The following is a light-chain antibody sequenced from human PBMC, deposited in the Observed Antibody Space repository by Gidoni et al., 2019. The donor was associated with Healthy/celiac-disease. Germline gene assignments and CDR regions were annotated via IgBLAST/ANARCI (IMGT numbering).Light chain of an antibody. CDR1: KLGDKY. Sequence: SYELTQTPSVSVSPGQTASITCSGDKLGDKYACWYQQKPGQSPVLVIYQDSKRPSGIPERFSGSNSGNTATLTISGTQAMDEADYYCQAWDGVFGGGTKLTVL. CDR3: QAWDGV. J-gene: IGLJ2*01. CDR2: QDS. V-gene: IGLV3-1*01.